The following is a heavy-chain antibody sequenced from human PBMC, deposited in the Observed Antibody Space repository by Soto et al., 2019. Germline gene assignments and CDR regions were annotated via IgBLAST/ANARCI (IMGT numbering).Heavy chain of an antibody. J-gene: IGHJ4*02. CDR1: GFTFSSYA. Sequence: EVPLFESGGGLVQPGGSLRLSCAASGFTFSSYAMSWVRQAPGKGLEWVSAISGSGGSTSYADSEKGRFTISRDNTMNPLDLQMNSLRAEDTAVYYCAKNGYCSGGSCYSSVGGYYFDYWGQGTLVTVSS. D-gene: IGHD2-15*01. CDR3: AKNGYCSGGSCYSSVGGYYFDY. V-gene: IGHV3-23*01. CDR2: ISGSGGST.